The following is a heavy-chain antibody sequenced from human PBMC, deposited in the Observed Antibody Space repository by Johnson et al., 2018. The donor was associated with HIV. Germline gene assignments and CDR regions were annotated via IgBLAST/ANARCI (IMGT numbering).Heavy chain of an antibody. Sequence: EMQLVESGGGLVQPGGSLRVSCAASGFKYAASGLAFSNYAVKWVSHTPGGDGGTSFADSVRGRYIISRDNSKNTLYLQMNSLRGEDTAVYYCTRDSVAPDAFDIWGQGTMVTVSS. V-gene: IGHV3-23*04. CDR1: GFKYAA. J-gene: IGHJ3*02. CDR3: TRDSVAPDAFDI. CDR2: TPGGDGGT. D-gene: IGHD6-19*01.